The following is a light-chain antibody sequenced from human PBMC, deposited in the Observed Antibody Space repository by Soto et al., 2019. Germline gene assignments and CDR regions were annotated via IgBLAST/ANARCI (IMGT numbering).Light chain of an antibody. Sequence: EIVLTQSPGTLSLSPGERATLSCRASQSVSGYLGWFQQKPGQAPRLLIYGASNRATGIPDRFSGSGSGTDFTLTISRLEPEDFAVYYCQQYGSSGTFGQGTKVDIK. CDR3: QQYGSSGT. CDR1: QSVSGY. CDR2: GAS. J-gene: IGKJ1*01. V-gene: IGKV3-20*01.